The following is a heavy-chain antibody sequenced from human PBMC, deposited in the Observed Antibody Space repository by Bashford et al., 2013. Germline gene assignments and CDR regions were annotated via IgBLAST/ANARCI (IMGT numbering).Heavy chain of an antibody. V-gene: IGHV1-58*01. D-gene: IGHD6-13*01. CDR1: GFTFISSA. CDR3: AADTGSWPEGMNYYYFYGMDV. CDR2: IVVGTGNT. J-gene: IGHJ6*02. Sequence: SVKVSCKASGFTFISSAVQWVRQARGQRLEWMGGIVVGTGNTHYAQKFQERVTFTRDIYTSTTYMEVSSLRFDDTAVYYCAADTGSWPEGMNYYYFYGMDVWGQGTTVTVSS.